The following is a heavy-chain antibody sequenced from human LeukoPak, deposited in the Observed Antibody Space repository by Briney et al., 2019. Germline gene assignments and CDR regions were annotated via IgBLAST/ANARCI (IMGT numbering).Heavy chain of an antibody. V-gene: IGHV4-4*09. J-gene: IGHJ4*02. Sequence: SETLSLTCTVSGGSISTYYWSWIRRPPGKGLEWIAYIHASGPTNYNPSLKSRITISVDTSKNQFSLKLSSVTAADTAVYYCARHDAGITARPFDNWGQGTLVTVSS. CDR2: IHASGPT. CDR3: ARHDAGITARPFDN. D-gene: IGHD6-6*01. CDR1: GGSISTYY.